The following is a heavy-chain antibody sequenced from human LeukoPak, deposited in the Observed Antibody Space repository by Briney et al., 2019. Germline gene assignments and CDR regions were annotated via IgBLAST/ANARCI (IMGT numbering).Heavy chain of an antibody. J-gene: IGHJ4*02. V-gene: IGHV4-61*02. CDR1: GDSISRGSHY. Sequence: SETLSLTCIVSGDSISRGSHYWSWIRQPAGKGLEWIGRVYTTGSTDYNPSLKRRVSISVDTSRNQFSLRGNSVTAADTAVYYCARGTGSDFESWGQGTLVTVSS. CDR3: ARGTGSDFES. CDR2: VYTTGST. D-gene: IGHD2-2*01.